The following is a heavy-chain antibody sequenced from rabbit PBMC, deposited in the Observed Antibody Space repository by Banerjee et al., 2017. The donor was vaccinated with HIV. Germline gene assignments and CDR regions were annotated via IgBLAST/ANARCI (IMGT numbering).Heavy chain of an antibody. CDR2: IYAGSSGST. CDR3: ASSYDTYGYAAYAYATLNL. CDR1: GFSFSSSYY. J-gene: IGHJ4*01. D-gene: IGHD6-1*01. Sequence: QSLEESGGDLVKPGASLTLTCTASGFSFSSSYYMGWVRQAPGKGLEWIGCIYAGSSGSTYYASWAKGRFTISKTSSTTVTLQMTSLTAADTATYFCASSYDTYGYAAYAYATLNLWGQGTLVTVS. V-gene: IGHV1S40*01.